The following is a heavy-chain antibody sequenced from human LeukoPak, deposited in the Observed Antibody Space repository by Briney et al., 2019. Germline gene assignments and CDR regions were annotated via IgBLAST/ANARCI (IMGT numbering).Heavy chain of an antibody. CDR2: VSSRSAHI. D-gene: IGHD2-2*01. V-gene: IGHV3-21*01. CDR1: DSTFSSFS. Sequence: GGSLRLTCAASDSTFSSFSMRWVRQAPGKGLFWVAAVSSRSAHIYYADSVKGRFTISRDNAKKSLYLEMNNLRADDTAVYYCARDRSTSRYYHGMDVWGPGTTVIVSS. J-gene: IGHJ6*02. CDR3: ARDRSTSRYYHGMDV.